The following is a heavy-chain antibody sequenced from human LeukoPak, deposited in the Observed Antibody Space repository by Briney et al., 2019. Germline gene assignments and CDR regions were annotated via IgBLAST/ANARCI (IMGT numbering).Heavy chain of an antibody. D-gene: IGHD1-26*01. CDR3: ARDFSGRYSIDY. CDR2: DGNNK. Sequence: GGSLRLSCAAFGFTLSSHAVHCVSQAPGKGLEWVAYDGNNKYYADSVKGRFTISRDNSKNTLDLQMNNLRAEDTAVYYCARDFSGRYSIDYWGQGTLVTVSS. CDR1: GFTLSSHA. J-gene: IGHJ4*02. V-gene: IGHV3-30-3*01.